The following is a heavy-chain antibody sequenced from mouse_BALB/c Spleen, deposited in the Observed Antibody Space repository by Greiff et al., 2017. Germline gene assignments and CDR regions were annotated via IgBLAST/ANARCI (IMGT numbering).Heavy chain of an antibody. J-gene: IGHJ3*01. CDR1: GFTFSSYA. D-gene: IGHD2-4*01. Sequence: EVKVVESGGGLVKPGGSLKLSCAASGFTFSSYAMSWVRQTPEKRLEWVASISSGGSTYYPDSVKGRFTISRDNARNILYLQMSSLRSEDTAMYYCARGGDYDAPFAYWGQGTLVTVSA. V-gene: IGHV5-6-5*01. CDR2: ISSGGST. CDR3: ARGGDYDAPFAY.